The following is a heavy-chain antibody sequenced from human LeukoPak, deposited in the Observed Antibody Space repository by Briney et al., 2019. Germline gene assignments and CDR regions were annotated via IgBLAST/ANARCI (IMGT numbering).Heavy chain of an antibody. J-gene: IGHJ4*02. Sequence: GGSLRLSCAASGFTFSSYAMSWVRQAPGKGLEWVSVISGGGGSTYYADSVKGRFTISRDNSKNTLYLQMNSLRVEDTAVYYCITPLPYSAQGGQGTLVTVSS. V-gene: IGHV3-23*01. CDR3: ITPLPYSAQ. CDR1: GFTFSSYA. CDR2: ISGGGGST. D-gene: IGHD2-21*01.